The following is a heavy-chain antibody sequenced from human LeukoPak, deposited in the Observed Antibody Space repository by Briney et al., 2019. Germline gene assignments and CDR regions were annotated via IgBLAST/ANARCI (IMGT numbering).Heavy chain of an antibody. CDR3: AKDGAVVVVVAATKLQYYFDY. V-gene: IGHV3-30*18. Sequence: GGSLRLSCAAPGFTFSSYGRHWVRQAPGKGLEWVAVISYDGSNKYYADSVKGRFTISRDNSKNMLYLQMNSLRAEDTAVYYCAKDGAVVVVVAATKLQYYFDYWGQGTLVTVSS. CDR2: ISYDGSNK. D-gene: IGHD2-15*01. J-gene: IGHJ4*02. CDR1: GFTFSSYG.